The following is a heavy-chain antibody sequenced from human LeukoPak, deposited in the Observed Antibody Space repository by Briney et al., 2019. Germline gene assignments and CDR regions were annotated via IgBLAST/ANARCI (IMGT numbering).Heavy chain of an antibody. Sequence: GGSLRLSCAASGFTFSSYWMHWVHQAPGKGLLWVSRINSDGTTTYYADSVKGRFTISRDNAKNTLYLQVNSLRAEDTAVYYCARDRVGNFDYWGQGTLVTVSS. J-gene: IGHJ4*02. CDR3: ARDRVGNFDY. D-gene: IGHD3-10*01. V-gene: IGHV3-74*01. CDR2: INSDGTTT. CDR1: GFTFSSYW.